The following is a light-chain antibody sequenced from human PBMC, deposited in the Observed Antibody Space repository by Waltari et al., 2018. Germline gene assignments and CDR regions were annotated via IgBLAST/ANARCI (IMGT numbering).Light chain of an antibody. V-gene: IGKV2-30*02. J-gene: IGKJ2*01. Sequence: DVVMTQSPLSLPVTLGQPASISCRSSQSLVHSDGNTYLYWFQHRPGQSPRRLIYKAYNRDGGIPDRFSCSGSGADFTLKISRVEAEDVGVYYCMQGTHWPYTFGQGTKLET. CDR3: MQGTHWPYT. CDR1: QSLVHSDGNTY. CDR2: KAY.